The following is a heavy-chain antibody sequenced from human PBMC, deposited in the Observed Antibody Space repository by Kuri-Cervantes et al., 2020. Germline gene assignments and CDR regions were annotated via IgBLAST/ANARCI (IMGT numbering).Heavy chain of an antibody. CDR3: ARDRWSSSGFGWFDP. CDR2: ISSSSSYI. D-gene: IGHD6-25*01. J-gene: IGHJ5*02. Sequence: GESLKISCAASGFTFSSYSMNWVRQAPGKGLEWVSSISSSSSYIYYADSVKGRFTISRDNSKNTLYLQMNSLRAEDTAAYYCARDRWSSSGFGWFDPWGQGTLVTVSS. V-gene: IGHV3-21*01. CDR1: GFTFSSYS.